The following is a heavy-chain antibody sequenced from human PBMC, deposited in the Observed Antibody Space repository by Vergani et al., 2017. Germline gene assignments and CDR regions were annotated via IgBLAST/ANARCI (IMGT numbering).Heavy chain of an antibody. CDR3: ARDLIENDTCGRSGH. D-gene: IGHD3-22*01. CDR2: ISAYNGNT. V-gene: IGHV1-18*01. CDR1: GYTFSTYG. J-gene: IGHJ1*01. Sequence: QVQLVQSGAEVKKPGASVKVSCKASGYTFSTYGISWVRQAPGQGLEWMGWISAYNGNTNYPEKFQGRFTMTTDTSTRTAYLELRSLRSDDTAVYYCARDLIENDTCGRSGHWGPGTLVT.